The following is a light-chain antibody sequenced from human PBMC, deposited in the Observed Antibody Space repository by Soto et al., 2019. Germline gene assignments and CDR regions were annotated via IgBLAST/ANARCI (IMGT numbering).Light chain of an antibody. V-gene: IGKV3-15*01. J-gene: IGKJ1*01. CDR1: QSVSSD. CDR3: QQYNTGHPKRA. Sequence: VVTQSPATLSVFPGETATLSCRASQSVSSDLAWYQQRPGQAPRLLIYGASTRATGIPARFRGSGSGTEFRLTISSLQSEDFATYYCQQYNTGHPKRAFGRGTKVAIK. CDR2: GAS.